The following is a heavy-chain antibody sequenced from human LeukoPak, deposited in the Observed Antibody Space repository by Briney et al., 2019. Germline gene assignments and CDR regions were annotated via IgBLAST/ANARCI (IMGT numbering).Heavy chain of an antibody. Sequence: ASVKASCKTSNYTFSNYGITWVRQAPGQGLEWMGWIGAYSGNSEFAQKFQGRVTMTTDVSSGTAYMELTNLTPDDTAVYFCARDSSAFYGSEYFQHWGQGTLVTVSS. CDR2: IGAYSGNS. D-gene: IGHD2/OR15-2a*01. CDR1: NYTFSNYG. J-gene: IGHJ1*01. V-gene: IGHV1-18*01. CDR3: ARDSSAFYGSEYFQH.